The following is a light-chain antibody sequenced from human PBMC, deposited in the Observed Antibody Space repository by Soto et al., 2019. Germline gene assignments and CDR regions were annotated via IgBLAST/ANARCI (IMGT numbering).Light chain of an antibody. CDR3: TSYTSSSTVV. Sequence: QSALTQPASVSGSPGQSITISCTGTSRDDGGYNYVSWYQQHPGKAPKLMIYEVRNRPSGVSNRFSGSKSGNTASLTISGLQAEDEADYYCTSYTSSSTVVFGGGTKLTVL. CDR2: EVR. CDR1: SRDDGGYNY. J-gene: IGLJ2*01. V-gene: IGLV2-14*01.